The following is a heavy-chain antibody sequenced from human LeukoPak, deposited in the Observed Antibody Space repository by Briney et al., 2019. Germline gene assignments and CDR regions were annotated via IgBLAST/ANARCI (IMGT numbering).Heavy chain of an antibody. Sequence: SETLSLTCTVSGGSLSSYYWSWIRQPAGKGLEWIGRIYTSGSTNYNPSLKSRVTMSVDTSKNQFSLKLSSVTAADTAVYYCAREMYSSSSRRWFDPWGQGTLVTVSS. CDR1: GGSLSSYY. CDR2: IYTSGST. V-gene: IGHV4-4*07. J-gene: IGHJ5*02. D-gene: IGHD6-6*01. CDR3: AREMYSSSSRRWFDP.